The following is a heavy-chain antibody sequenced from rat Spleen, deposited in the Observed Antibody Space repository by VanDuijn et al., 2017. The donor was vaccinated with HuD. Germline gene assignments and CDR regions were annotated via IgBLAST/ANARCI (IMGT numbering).Heavy chain of an antibody. Sequence: EVQLVESGGGLVQPGRSLKLSCVASGFTFSNYWMTWIRRAPGKGLEWVATISYDGSSTYYRDSVKGRFTISRDNAKSTLYLQMDSLRSEDTATYYCARQWSSFDYWGQGVMVTVSS. CDR2: ISYDGSST. V-gene: IGHV5-29*01. CDR3: ARQWSSFDY. CDR1: GFTFSNYW. D-gene: IGHD1-1*01. J-gene: IGHJ2*01.